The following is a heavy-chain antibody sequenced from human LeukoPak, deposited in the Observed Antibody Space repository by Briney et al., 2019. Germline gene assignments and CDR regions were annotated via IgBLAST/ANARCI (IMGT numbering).Heavy chain of an antibody. Sequence: GASVKVSCKASGYTFTGYYMHWVRQAPGQGLEWMGWINPNSGGTNYAQKFQGRVTMARDTSISTAYMELSRLRSDDTAVYYCASDLVVPAAIQNYYYYMDVWGKGTTVTVSS. J-gene: IGHJ6*03. CDR3: ASDLVVPAAIQNYYYYMDV. CDR2: INPNSGGT. D-gene: IGHD2-2*02. CDR1: GYTFTGYY. V-gene: IGHV1-2*02.